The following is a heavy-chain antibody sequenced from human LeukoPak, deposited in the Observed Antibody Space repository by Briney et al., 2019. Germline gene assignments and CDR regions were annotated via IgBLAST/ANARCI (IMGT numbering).Heavy chain of an antibody. J-gene: IGHJ4*02. CDR1: GFTFSTSW. V-gene: IGHV3-7*03. Sequence: GGSLRLSCAASGFTFSTSWMSWVRQAPGKGLEWVANIKQDGSEKYYVDSVKGRFTISRDNAKNSLYLQMNSLRAEDTAVYYCARAPLALLYSGYAYDYWGQGTLVTVSS. CDR2: IKQDGSEK. D-gene: IGHD5-12*01. CDR3: ARAPLALLYSGYAYDY.